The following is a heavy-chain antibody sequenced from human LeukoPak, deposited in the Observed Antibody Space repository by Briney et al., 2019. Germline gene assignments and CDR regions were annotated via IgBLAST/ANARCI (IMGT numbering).Heavy chain of an antibody. CDR3: AKDRAARVYYYYMDV. J-gene: IGHJ6*03. Sequence: GGSLRLSCAASGFTFSSYAMHWVRQAPGKGLEWVAVISYDGSNKYYADSVKGRFTISRDNSKNTLYLQMNSLRAEDTAVYYCAKDRAARVYYYYMDVWGKGTTVTVSS. V-gene: IGHV3-30-3*01. CDR1: GFTFSSYA. CDR2: ISYDGSNK. D-gene: IGHD6-6*01.